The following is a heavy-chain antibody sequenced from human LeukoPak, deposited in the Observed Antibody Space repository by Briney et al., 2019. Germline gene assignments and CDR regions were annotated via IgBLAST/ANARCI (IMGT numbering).Heavy chain of an antibody. CDR3: ARVYVGTDMVDFDY. J-gene: IGHJ4*02. V-gene: IGHV3-48*03. CDR2: ISSRGTTI. D-gene: IGHD5-18*01. CDR1: GFNFNNYE. Sequence: GGSLRLSCSASGFNFNNYEMNWVRQAPGKGLEWVSYISSRGTTIYYADSVKGRFTISRDNAKNSLFLQMNSLRAEDTAVYYCARVYVGTDMVDFDYWGQGTLVTVSS.